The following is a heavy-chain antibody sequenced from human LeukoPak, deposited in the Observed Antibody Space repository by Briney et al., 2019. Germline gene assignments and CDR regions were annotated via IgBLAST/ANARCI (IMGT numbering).Heavy chain of an antibody. D-gene: IGHD3-22*01. J-gene: IGHJ3*02. V-gene: IGHV1-24*01. CDR3: ASFPVPLYYYDSSGYYFHDALDI. CDR2: FDPEDGET. CDR1: GYTLTELS. Sequence: ASVKVSCKVFGYTLTELSMHWVRQAPGKGLEWMGGFDPEDGETIYAQKFQGRVTMTEDTSTNTAYMELSSLRSEDTAVYYCASFPVPLYYYDSSGYYFHDALDIWGQGTMVTVSS.